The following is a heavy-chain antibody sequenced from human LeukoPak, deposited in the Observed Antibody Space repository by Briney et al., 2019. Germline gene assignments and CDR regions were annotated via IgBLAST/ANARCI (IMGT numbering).Heavy chain of an antibody. CDR3: ARGGGYCTNGVYYRWNYYYMDV. Sequence: PSETLSLTCAVYGGSFSGYYWSWIRQPPGKGLEWIGEINHSGSTNYNPSLKSRVTISVDTSKNQFSLKLSSVTAADTAVYYCARGGGYCTNGVYYRWNYYYMDVWGKGTTVTVSS. V-gene: IGHV4-34*01. J-gene: IGHJ6*03. D-gene: IGHD2-8*01. CDR2: INHSGST. CDR1: GGSFSGYY.